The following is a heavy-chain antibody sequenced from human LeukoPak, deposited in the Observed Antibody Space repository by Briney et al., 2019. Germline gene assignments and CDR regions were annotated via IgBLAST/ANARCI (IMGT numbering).Heavy chain of an antibody. V-gene: IGHV4-59*01. CDR1: GDSISSYH. J-gene: IGHJ4*02. D-gene: IGHD3-16*01. CDR3: ARVGRGDYVWGSYSFDY. CDR2: ISYSGST. Sequence: SETLSLTCTVSGDSISSYHWSWIRQPPGKGLEWIGYISYSGSTNCNPSLKSRVTISLDTSKNQFSLKLSSVTASDTAVYYCARVGRGDYVWGSYSFDYWGQGTVVTVSS.